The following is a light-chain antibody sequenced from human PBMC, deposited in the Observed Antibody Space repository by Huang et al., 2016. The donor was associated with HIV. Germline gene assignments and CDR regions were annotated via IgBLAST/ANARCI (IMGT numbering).Light chain of an antibody. CDR1: QSLSSSY. CDR2: DAS. CDR3: QQYGSSPPYT. Sequence: EIVLTQSPGTLSLSPGERATLSCRASQSLSSSYLDWYQQRPGQAPRLLSYDASTRATGIPERFSGRGSGTDFTLTISRLEPEDFVVYYCQQYGSSPPYTFGQGTKLEIK. V-gene: IGKV3-20*01. J-gene: IGKJ2*01.